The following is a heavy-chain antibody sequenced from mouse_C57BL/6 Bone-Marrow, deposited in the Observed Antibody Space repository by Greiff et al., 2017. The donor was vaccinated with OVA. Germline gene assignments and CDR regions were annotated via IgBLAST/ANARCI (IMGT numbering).Heavy chain of an antibody. V-gene: IGHV1-19*01. CDR2: INPYNGGT. J-gene: IGHJ2*01. D-gene: IGHD1-1*01. Sequence: EVQLQESGPVLVKPGASVKMSCKASGYTFTDYYMNWVKQSHGKSLEWIGVINPYNGGTSYNQKFKGKATLTVDKSSSTAYMELNSLTSEDSAVYYCVFITTVVAGFYFDYWGQGTTLTVSS. CDR3: VFITTVVAGFYFDY. CDR1: GYTFTDYY.